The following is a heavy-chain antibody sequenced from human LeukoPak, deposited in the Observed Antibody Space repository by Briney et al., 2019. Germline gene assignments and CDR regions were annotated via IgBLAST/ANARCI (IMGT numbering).Heavy chain of an antibody. CDR2: INPNSGGT. CDR3: AGGVLHGGGNWFDP. J-gene: IGHJ5*02. V-gene: IGHV1-2*06. CDR1: GYTFTGYY. Sequence: ASVKVSCKTSGYTFTGYYMHWLRQAPGQGLGWMGRINPNSGGTYYAQKFQGRVTMTRDTSISTSYMELTSLISDDTAVYYCAGGVLHGGGNWFDPWGQGTLVTVSS. D-gene: IGHD3-16*01.